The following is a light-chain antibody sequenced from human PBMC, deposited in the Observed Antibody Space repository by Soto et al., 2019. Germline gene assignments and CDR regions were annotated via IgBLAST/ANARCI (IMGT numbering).Light chain of an antibody. CDR1: SSNIGAGYV. Sequence: QSVLTQPPSVSGAPGQRVTISCTGSSSNIGAGYVVHWYQQLPGTAPKLLIYDNNNRPSGVPDRFSGSKSGTSVSLAITGLQAEDEADYYCQSYDSGLSGVVFGGGNKVTVL. V-gene: IGLV1-40*01. J-gene: IGLJ2*01. CDR2: DNN. CDR3: QSYDSGLSGVV.